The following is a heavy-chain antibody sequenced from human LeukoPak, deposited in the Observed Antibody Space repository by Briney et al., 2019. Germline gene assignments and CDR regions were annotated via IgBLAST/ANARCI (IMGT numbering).Heavy chain of an antibody. CDR1: GGTFSSYA. D-gene: IGHD1-7*01. CDR3: ARSRVTGTTKQGSDY. V-gene: IGHV1-69*13. J-gene: IGHJ4*02. Sequence: SVKVSCKASGGTFSSYAISWVRQAPGQGLEWMGGIIPIFGTANYAQKFQGRVTITADESTSTAYMELGSLRSEDTAVNYCARSRVTGTTKQGSDYWGQGTLVTVSS. CDR2: IIPIFGTA.